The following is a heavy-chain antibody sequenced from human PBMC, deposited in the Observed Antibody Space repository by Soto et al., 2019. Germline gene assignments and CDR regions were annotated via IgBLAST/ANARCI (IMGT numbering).Heavy chain of an antibody. D-gene: IGHD5-12*01. Sequence: GGSLRLSCAASGFTFSSYAMSWVRQAPGKGLEWVSGISGSGDSTYYADSVKGRFTISRDNSKNTLYLQMNSLRAEDTAVYYCARPERLPYWYFDLWGRGTLVTVSS. CDR3: ARPERLPYWYFDL. CDR2: ISGSGDST. J-gene: IGHJ2*01. CDR1: GFTFSSYA. V-gene: IGHV3-23*01.